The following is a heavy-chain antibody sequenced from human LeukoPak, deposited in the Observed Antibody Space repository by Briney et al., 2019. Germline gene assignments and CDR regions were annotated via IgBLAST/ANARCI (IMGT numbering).Heavy chain of an antibody. D-gene: IGHD2-15*01. CDR2: IYYSGST. J-gene: IGHJ6*03. CDR1: GGSFSGYY. Sequence: SETLSLTCAVYGGSFSGYYWSWIRQPPGKGLEWIGYIYYSGSTNYNPSLKSRVTISVDTSKNQFSLKLSSVTAADTAVYYCAGGIVVVAQLGYYYYYMDVWGKGTTVTISS. CDR3: AGGIVVVAQLGYYYYYMDV. V-gene: IGHV4-59*08.